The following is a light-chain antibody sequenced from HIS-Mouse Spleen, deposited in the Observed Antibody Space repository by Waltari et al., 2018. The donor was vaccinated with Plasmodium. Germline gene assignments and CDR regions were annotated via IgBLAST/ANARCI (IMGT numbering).Light chain of an antibody. V-gene: IGKV1-39*01. CDR2: AAS. Sequence: DIQMTQSPSSLSASVGDRVTLTYRESQSISSYLNWYQQKPGKAPKLLIYAASSLQSGVPSRFSGSRAGKDFTLTISSLQPEDSATYYCQPSYSTLYTLGQGTKLEIK. J-gene: IGKJ2*01. CDR3: QPSYSTLYT. CDR1: QSISSY.